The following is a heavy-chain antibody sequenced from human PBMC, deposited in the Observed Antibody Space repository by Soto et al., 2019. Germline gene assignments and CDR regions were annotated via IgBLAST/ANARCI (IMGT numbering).Heavy chain of an antibody. J-gene: IGHJ4*02. CDR2: FDPEDGET. D-gene: IGHD2-21*02. CDR1: GYTLTELS. Sequence: ASVKVSCKVSGYTLTELSMHWVRQAPGKGLEWMGGFDPEDGETIYAQKFQGRVTMTEDTPTDTAYMELSSLRSEDTAVYYCATLTPGGDCPSDWGQGTLVTVSS. V-gene: IGHV1-24*01. CDR3: ATLTPGGDCPSD.